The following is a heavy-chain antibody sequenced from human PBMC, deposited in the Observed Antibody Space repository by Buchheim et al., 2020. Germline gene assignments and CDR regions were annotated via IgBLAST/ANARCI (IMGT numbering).Heavy chain of an antibody. CDR2: FNYDGRT. CDR3: ARGTGQIVYFYGMDV. V-gene: IGHV4-34*01. Sequence: QVLLQQGGARLLKPSETLSLTCDVSDGSFSSFYWTWIRQPPGKGLEWIGDFNYDGRTNYSPSLKSRVIISVDRSRNQFFLSLRSVTAADTGVYYCARGTGQIVYFYGMDVWGQGTT. CDR1: DGSFSSFY. D-gene: IGHD2-21*01. J-gene: IGHJ6*02.